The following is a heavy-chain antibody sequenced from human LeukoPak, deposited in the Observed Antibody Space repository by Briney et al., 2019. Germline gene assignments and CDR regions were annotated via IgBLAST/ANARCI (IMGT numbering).Heavy chain of an antibody. D-gene: IGHD3-10*01. CDR3: ARALVRGVMGAFDI. Sequence: PGGSLRLSCAASGFTFSSYAMSWVRQAPGKGLEWVSAISGSGSTIYYADSVKGRFTISRDNAKNSLYLQMNSLRAEDTAVYYCARALVRGVMGAFDIWGQGTMVTVSS. CDR2: ISGSGSTI. J-gene: IGHJ3*02. CDR1: GFTFSSYA. V-gene: IGHV3-23*01.